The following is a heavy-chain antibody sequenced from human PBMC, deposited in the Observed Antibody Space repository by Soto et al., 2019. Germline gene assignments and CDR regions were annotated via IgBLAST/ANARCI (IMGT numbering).Heavy chain of an antibody. J-gene: IGHJ5*02. CDR3: ARATSYGSGSYYKRSWFDP. CDR2: IIPIFGTA. V-gene: IGHV1-69*06. Sequence: SVKVSCKASGGTFSSYAISWVRQAPGQGLEWMGGIIPIFGTANYAQKFQGRVTITADKSTSTAYMELSSLRSEDTAVYYCARATSYGSGSYYKRSWFDPWGQGXLVTVYS. CDR1: GGTFSSYA. D-gene: IGHD3-10*01.